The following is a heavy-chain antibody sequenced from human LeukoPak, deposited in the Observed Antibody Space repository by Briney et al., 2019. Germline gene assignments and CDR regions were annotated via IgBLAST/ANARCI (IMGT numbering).Heavy chain of an antibody. J-gene: IGHJ4*02. CDR2: IYSGGNT. D-gene: IGHD2/OR15-2a*01. CDR1: GFTVSSNS. CDR3: ARRAGEYSHPYDY. V-gene: IGHV3-53*01. Sequence: GGSLRLSCTVSGFTVSSNSMSWVRQAPGEGLEWVSFIYSGGNTHYSDSVKGRFTISRDNSKNTLYLQMNSLSAEDTAVYYCARRAGEYSHPYDYWGQGTLVTVSS.